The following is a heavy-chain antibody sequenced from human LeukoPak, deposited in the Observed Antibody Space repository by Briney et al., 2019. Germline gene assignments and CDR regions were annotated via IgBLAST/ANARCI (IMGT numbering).Heavy chain of an antibody. D-gene: IGHD6-6*01. J-gene: IGHJ5*02. CDR3: AKGPYSDSSEWFDP. Sequence: GGSLRLSCASSGFTFSSYAMGWVRQTPGKGLEWVSSISGSGGRTYYAASVKGRLTISRDNSKNTLYLQMSSLRAEDTAIYYCAKGPYSDSSEWFDPWGQGTLVTVSS. CDR2: ISGSGGRT. CDR1: GFTFSSYA. V-gene: IGHV3-23*01.